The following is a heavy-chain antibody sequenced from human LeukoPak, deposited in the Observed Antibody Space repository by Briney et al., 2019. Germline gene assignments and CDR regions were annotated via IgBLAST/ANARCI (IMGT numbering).Heavy chain of an antibody. CDR1: GGSISSYY. J-gene: IGHJ4*02. Sequence: PSETLSLTCSVSGGSISSYYWSWVRRPPEKGLEWIGYIHYSGSTTYNPSLKSRVTMSVDTSKNQFSLKLTSVTAADTAVFYCARSYSSGWFYFDDWGQGTLVTVSS. CDR2: IHYSGST. CDR3: ARSYSSGWFYFDD. D-gene: IGHD6-19*01. V-gene: IGHV4-59*08.